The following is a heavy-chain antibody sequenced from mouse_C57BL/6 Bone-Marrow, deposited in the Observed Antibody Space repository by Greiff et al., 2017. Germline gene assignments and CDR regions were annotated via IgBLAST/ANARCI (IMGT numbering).Heavy chain of an antibody. CDR3: ARGDYYGSPYAMDY. CDR2: IDPSDSYT. D-gene: IGHD1-1*01. Sequence: QVQLQQPGAELVKPGASVKLSCKASGYTFTSYWMQWVKQRPGQGLEWIGEIDPSDSYTNYNQKFKGKATLTVDTSSSTAYMQLSSLTSEDYAVYYCARGDYYGSPYAMDYWGQGTSVTVSS. V-gene: IGHV1-50*01. J-gene: IGHJ4*01. CDR1: GYTFTSYW.